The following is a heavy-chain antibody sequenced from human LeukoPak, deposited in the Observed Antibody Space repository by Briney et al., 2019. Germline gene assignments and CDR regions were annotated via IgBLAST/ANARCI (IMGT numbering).Heavy chain of an antibody. V-gene: IGHV1-2*02. CDR2: VNPKTGGT. J-gene: IGHJ3*01. Sequence: ASVKVSCKAFGYSFTGYHLHWVRQAPRQGLEWMGWVNPKTGGTNYARKFQGRVTMTRDTSINTVNMELSRLTSDATAVYYCAREFSSKLEWLAYVTGDDAFDVWGQGTMITVS. CDR3: AREFSSKLEWLAYVTGDDAFDV. CDR1: GYSFTGYH. D-gene: IGHD3-3*01.